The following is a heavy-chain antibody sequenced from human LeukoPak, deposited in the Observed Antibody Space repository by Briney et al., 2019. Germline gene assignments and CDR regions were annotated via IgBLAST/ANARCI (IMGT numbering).Heavy chain of an antibody. D-gene: IGHD6-19*01. V-gene: IGHV4-59*12. CDR2: IYYSGNT. CDR1: GGSIRSYY. Sequence: SETLSLTCTVSGGSIRSYYWNWIRQPPGKGLEWIGYIYYSGNTNYNPSLKSRVTMSVDTSKNQFSLKLSSVTAADTAVYYCARELAVAGRYFDYWGQGTLVTVSS. CDR3: ARELAVAGRYFDY. J-gene: IGHJ4*02.